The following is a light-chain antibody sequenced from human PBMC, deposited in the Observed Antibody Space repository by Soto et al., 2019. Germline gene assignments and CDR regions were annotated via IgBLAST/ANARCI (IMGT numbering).Light chain of an antibody. J-gene: IGLJ1*01. V-gene: IGLV1-47*01. CDR1: SSNIGSNY. CDR3: AAWDDSLSVYV. CDR2: RNN. Sequence: QRALTHPPSASGTPGQRLTISCSGSSSNIGSNYVYWYQQLPGTAPKLLIYRNNQRPSGVPDRFSGSKSGTSASLAISGLRSEDEADYYCAAWDDSLSVYVFGTGTKVTLL.